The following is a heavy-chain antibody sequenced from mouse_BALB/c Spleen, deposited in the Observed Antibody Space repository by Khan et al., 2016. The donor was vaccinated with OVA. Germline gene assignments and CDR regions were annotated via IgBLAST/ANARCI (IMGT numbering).Heavy chain of an antibody. J-gene: IGHJ3*01. CDR3: VRDGAYHRNDGWFAY. Sequence: QVQLKESGAELARPGASVKMSCKASGYTFTSYTIHWIKVRPGQGLEWIGFINPSNGYTNYNQKFKGKATLTADKSSTTVHMQLSSLTSDDSAVYNCVRDGAYHRNDGWFAYWGQGTLVTVSA. D-gene: IGHD2-14*01. CDR1: GYTFTSYT. CDR2: INPSNGYT. V-gene: IGHV1-4*01.